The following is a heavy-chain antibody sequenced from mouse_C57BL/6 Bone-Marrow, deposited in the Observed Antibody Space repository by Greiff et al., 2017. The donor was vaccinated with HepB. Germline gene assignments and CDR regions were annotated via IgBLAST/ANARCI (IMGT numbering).Heavy chain of an antibody. CDR2: ISSGGSYT. CDR3: ARPGVAY. CDR1: GFTFSSYG. D-gene: IGHD4-1*01. V-gene: IGHV5-6*01. Sequence: DVQLVESGGDLVKPGGSLKLSCAASGFTFSSYGMSWVRQTPDKRLEWVATISSGGSYTYYPDSVKGRFTISRDNAKNTLYLQMSSLKSEDTAMYYCARPGVAYWGQGTLVTVSA. J-gene: IGHJ3*01.